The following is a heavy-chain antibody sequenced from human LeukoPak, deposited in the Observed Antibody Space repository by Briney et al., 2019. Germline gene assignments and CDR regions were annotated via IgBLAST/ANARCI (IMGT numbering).Heavy chain of an antibody. CDR3: ARDLGYSGYDIYY. V-gene: IGHV1-2*02. J-gene: IGHJ4*02. CDR2: INPNSGGT. D-gene: IGHD5-12*01. Sequence: ASVKVSCKASGYTFTGHYMHWVRQAPGQGLEWTGWINPNSGGTNYAQKFQGRVTMTRDTSISTVYMEVSRLTSDDTAVYYCARDLGYSGYDIYYWGQGTLVTVSS. CDR1: GYTFTGHY.